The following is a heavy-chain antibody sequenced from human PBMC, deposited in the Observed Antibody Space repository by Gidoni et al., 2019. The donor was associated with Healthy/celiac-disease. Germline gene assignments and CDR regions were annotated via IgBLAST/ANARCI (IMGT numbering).Heavy chain of an antibody. CDR1: GGSISSYY. CDR3: AIHSRYDAFDI. J-gene: IGHJ3*02. V-gene: IGHV4-59*08. Sequence: QVQLQESGPGLVKPSETLSLTCTVPGGSISSYYWRRIRQPPGKGLEWIGYIYYRGSTNYTPSLKSRVIISVDTSKNQFSLKLSSVTAADTAVYYCAIHSRYDAFDIWGQGTMVTVSS. CDR2: IYYRGST.